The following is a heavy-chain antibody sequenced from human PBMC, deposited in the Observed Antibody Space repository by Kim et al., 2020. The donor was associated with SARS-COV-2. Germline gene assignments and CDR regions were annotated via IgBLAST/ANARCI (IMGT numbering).Heavy chain of an antibody. CDR2: TRNKANSYTT. V-gene: IGHV3-72*01. CDR3: ARGYHGMDV. Sequence: GGSLRLSCAASGFTFSDHYMDWVRQAPGQGLEWVGRTRNKANSYTTEYAASVRGRFTISRDESKNSLYLQMNSLKTEDTAVYYCARGYHGMDVWGQGTTVTVSS. CDR1: GFTFSDHY. J-gene: IGHJ6*02.